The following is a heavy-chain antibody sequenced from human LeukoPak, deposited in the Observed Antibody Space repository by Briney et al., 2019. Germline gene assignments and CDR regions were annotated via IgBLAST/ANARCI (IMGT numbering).Heavy chain of an antibody. CDR2: ISAYNGNT. Sequence: ASVKVSCKASGYTFTSYGISWVRQAPGQGLEWMGWISAYNGNTNYAQKLQGRVTMTTDTSTSTAYMELRSLRSDDTAVYYCAATGYCSSTSCPHDAFDIWGQGTMVTVSS. CDR3: AATGYCSSTSCPHDAFDI. J-gene: IGHJ3*02. CDR1: GYTFTSYG. V-gene: IGHV1-18*04. D-gene: IGHD2-2*01.